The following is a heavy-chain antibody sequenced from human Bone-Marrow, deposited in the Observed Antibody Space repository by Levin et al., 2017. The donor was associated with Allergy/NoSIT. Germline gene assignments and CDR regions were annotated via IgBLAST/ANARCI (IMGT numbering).Heavy chain of an antibody. J-gene: IGHJ4*02. CDR2: ISGSGGST. V-gene: IGHV3-23*01. CDR1: GFTFSSYA. Sequence: GESLKISCAASGFTFSSYAMSWVRQAPGKGLEWVSAISGSGGSTYYADSVKGRFTISRDNSKNTLYLQMNSLRAEDTAVYYCADAIHLGELSGYYWGQGTLVTVSS. CDR3: ADAIHLGELSGYY. D-gene: IGHD3-16*02.